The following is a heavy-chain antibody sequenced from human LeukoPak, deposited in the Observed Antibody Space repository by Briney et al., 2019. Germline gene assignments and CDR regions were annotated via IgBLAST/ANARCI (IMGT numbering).Heavy chain of an antibody. D-gene: IGHD3-10*01. CDR3: ARSQGTQPGYYYSGMDV. Sequence: GGSLRLSCAASGFTVSSNYMSWVRQAPGKGLEWVSVIYSGGSTYYADSVKGRFTISRDNSKNTLYLQMNSLRAEDTAVYYCARSQGTQPGYYYSGMDVWGQGTTVTVSS. CDR2: IYSGGST. J-gene: IGHJ6*02. CDR1: GFTVSSNY. V-gene: IGHV3-53*01.